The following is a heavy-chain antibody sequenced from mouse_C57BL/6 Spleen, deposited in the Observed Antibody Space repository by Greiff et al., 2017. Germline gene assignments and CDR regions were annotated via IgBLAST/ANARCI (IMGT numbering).Heavy chain of an antibody. Sequence: VQVVESGPELVKPGASVKISCKASGYAFSSSWMNWVKQRPGKGLEWIGRIYPGDGDTNYNGKFKGKATLTADKSSSTAYMQLSSLTSEDSAVYFCAREGENYGSSYLYYFDYWGQGTTLTVSS. CDR2: IYPGDGDT. CDR3: AREGENYGSSYLYYFDY. V-gene: IGHV1-82*01. CDR1: GYAFSSSW. D-gene: IGHD1-1*01. J-gene: IGHJ2*01.